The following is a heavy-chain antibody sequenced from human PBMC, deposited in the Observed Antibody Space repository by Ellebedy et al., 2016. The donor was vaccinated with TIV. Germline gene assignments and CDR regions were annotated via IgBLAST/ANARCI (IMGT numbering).Heavy chain of an antibody. Sequence: GESLKISXAASGFTFSSYGMHWVRQAPGKGLEWVAVISYDGSNKYYADSVKGRFTISRDNSKNTLYLQMNSLRAEDTAVYYCAKDHTRPTTVTNYYFDYWGQGTLVTVSS. J-gene: IGHJ4*02. CDR2: ISYDGSNK. CDR1: GFTFSSYG. CDR3: AKDHTRPTTVTNYYFDY. V-gene: IGHV3-30*18. D-gene: IGHD4-17*01.